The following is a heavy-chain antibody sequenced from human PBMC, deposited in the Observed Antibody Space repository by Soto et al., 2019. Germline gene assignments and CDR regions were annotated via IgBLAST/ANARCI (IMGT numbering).Heavy chain of an antibody. J-gene: IGHJ4*02. D-gene: IGHD3-22*01. CDR3: AKEADISGYYPDY. CDR1: GFTFSSYA. CDR2: ISGSGGST. Sequence: GGSLRLSCSASGFTFSSYAMSWVRQAPGKGLEWVSVISGSGGSTHYADSVKGRSTISRDDSKNTLHLQVNSLRGEDTAVYYCAKEADISGYYPDYWGQGTQVTVS. V-gene: IGHV3-23*01.